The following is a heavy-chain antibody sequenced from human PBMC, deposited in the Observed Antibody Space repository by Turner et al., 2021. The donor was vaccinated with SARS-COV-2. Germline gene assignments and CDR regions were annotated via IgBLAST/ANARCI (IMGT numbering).Heavy chain of an antibody. V-gene: IGHV4-39*01. CDR2: IYYSGRT. Sequence: QLQLQESGPGLVRPSETLSLICTVSGDSISTSHDYWGWIRQPPGKGLEWIGSIYYSGRTFYNPSVKSRVNISVDTSKNDFSLQLSSVTAADTAVYYCMRHDHYGSAAINWFNSWGQGTLVTVSS. D-gene: IGHD3-10*01. J-gene: IGHJ5*01. CDR3: MRHDHYGSAAINWFNS. CDR1: GDSISTSHDY.